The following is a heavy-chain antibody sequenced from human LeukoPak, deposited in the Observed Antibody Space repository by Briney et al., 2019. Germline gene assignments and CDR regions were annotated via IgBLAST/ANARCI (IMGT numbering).Heavy chain of an antibody. CDR2: ISYDGSNK. CDR3: ARRNAMDV. CDR1: GFTFSSYG. J-gene: IGHJ6*02. Sequence: GGSLRLSCAASGFTFSSYGMHWVRQAPGKGLEWVAVISYDGSNKYYADSVKGRFTISRDNSKNTLYLQMNSPRAEDTAVYYCARRNAMDVWGQGTTVIVFS. V-gene: IGHV3-30*03.